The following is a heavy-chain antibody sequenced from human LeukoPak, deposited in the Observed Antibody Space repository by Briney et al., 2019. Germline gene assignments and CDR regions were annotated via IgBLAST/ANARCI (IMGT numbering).Heavy chain of an antibody. Sequence: GGSLRLSCAASGFTFSSYAMSWVRQAPGKGLEWVSAISGSGGSTYYADSVKGRFTISRDNSKNTLYLQMNSLRAEDTAVYYCAKDGGEYNYGYSDFDYWGQGTLVTVSS. CDR3: AKDGGEYNYGYSDFDY. J-gene: IGHJ4*02. D-gene: IGHD5-18*01. CDR2: ISGSGGST. V-gene: IGHV3-23*01. CDR1: GFTFSSYA.